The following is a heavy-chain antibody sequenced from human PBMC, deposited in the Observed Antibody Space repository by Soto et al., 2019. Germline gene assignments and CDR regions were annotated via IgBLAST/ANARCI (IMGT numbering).Heavy chain of an antibody. D-gene: IGHD3-3*01. Sequence: GGSLRLSCVGTGLNFDDFAMHWVRQAPGKGLEWVSGITWNSRVLAYADSVKGRFTISRDNARNSLYLQMDSLRDEDTALYYCAKGRYDFWSPYYFDSWGQGTLVTSPQ. V-gene: IGHV3-9*01. CDR2: ITWNSRVL. CDR1: GLNFDDFA. J-gene: IGHJ4*02. CDR3: AKGRYDFWSPYYFDS.